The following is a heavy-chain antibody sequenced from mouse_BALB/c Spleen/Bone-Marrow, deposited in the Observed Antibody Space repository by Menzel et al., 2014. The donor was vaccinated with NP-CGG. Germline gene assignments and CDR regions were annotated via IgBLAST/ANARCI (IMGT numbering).Heavy chain of an antibody. CDR2: ISSGGGYT. V-gene: IGHV5-6*01. CDR3: TRQRNWDHYAMDY. CDR1: GFTFSTYG. D-gene: IGHD4-1*01. J-gene: IGHJ4*01. Sequence: EVQRVESGGDLVRPGGSLKLSCAASGFTFSTYGMSWVRQTPDKRLEWVATISSGGGYTYYPDSVKGRFTISRDNANXTLYLQMSSLKSEDTAMYYCTRQRNWDHYAMDYWGQGTSVTVSS.